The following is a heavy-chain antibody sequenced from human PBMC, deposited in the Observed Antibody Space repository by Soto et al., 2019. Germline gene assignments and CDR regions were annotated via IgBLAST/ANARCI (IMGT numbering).Heavy chain of an antibody. D-gene: IGHD3-22*01. CDR3: TTEYYYDSSGYYYYYYGMDV. J-gene: IGHJ6*02. V-gene: IGHV3-15*01. Sequence: GGSLRLSCAASGFTFSNAWMSWVRQAPGKGLEWVGRIKSKTDGGTTDCAAPVKGRFTISRDDSKNTLYLQMNSLKTEDTAVYYCTTEYYYDSSGYYYYYYGMDVWGQGTTVTVSS. CDR1: GFTFSNAW. CDR2: IKSKTDGGTT.